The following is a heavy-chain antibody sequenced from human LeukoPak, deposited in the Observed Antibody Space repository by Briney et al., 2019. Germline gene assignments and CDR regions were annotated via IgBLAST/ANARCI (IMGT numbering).Heavy chain of an antibody. CDR3: AKRGVLPTIKTFDS. D-gene: IGHD2/OR15-2a*01. J-gene: IGHJ4*02. V-gene: IGHV3-23*01. CDR2: ISGSGGST. Sequence: PGGSVRLSCAASGFTFSTYAMSWVRQAPGKGLEWVSAISGSGGSTYYADSVRGRFTISRDNSKNTLYLQMNSLRAEDTAVYYCAKRGVLPTIKTFDSWGQGALVTVSS. CDR1: GFTFSTYA.